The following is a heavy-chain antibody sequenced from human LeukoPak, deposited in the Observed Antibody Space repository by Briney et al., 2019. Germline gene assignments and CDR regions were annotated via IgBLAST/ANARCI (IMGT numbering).Heavy chain of an antibody. CDR3: ARGSLTPNWFDP. CDR2: IYYSGST. D-gene: IGHD3-9*01. J-gene: IGHJ5*02. V-gene: IGHV4-59*01. Sequence: SETLSLTCTVSGGSISSYYWSWIRQPPGKGLEWIGYIYYSGSTNYNPSLKSRVTLSVDTSKNQFSLKLSSVTAADTAVYYCARGSLTPNWFDPWGQGTLVTVSS. CDR1: GGSISSYY.